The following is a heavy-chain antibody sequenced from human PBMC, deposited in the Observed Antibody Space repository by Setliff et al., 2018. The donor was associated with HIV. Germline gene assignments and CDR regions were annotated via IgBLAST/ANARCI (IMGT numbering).Heavy chain of an antibody. CDR1: GGSISSDNW. CDR3: ARGGYCTSTTCYPFDY. CDR2: IYHSGST. V-gene: IGHV4-4*02. D-gene: IGHD2-2*01. J-gene: IGHJ4*02. Sequence: SETLSLTCAVSGGSISSDNWWNWVRQPPGKGLEWIGEIYHSGSTNYNPSLRSRVTISVDKSNNQFSLKLSSVTAADTAVYYCARGGYCTSTTCYPFDYWGQGTLVTVSS.